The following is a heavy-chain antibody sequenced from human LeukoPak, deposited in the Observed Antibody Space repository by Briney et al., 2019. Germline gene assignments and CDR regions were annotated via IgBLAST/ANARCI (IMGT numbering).Heavy chain of an antibody. D-gene: IGHD3-16*01. Sequence: ASVKVSCKASGYTFTSYDINWVRQATGQGLEWMGWMNPNNGNTGYAQKFQGRVTMTRNTSIRTAYMEPSSLISEDTAVYYCVRAESGGGRNWFDPWGQGTLVTVSS. CDR1: GYTFTSYD. CDR3: VRAESGGGRNWFDP. CDR2: MNPNNGNT. J-gene: IGHJ5*02. V-gene: IGHV1-8*01.